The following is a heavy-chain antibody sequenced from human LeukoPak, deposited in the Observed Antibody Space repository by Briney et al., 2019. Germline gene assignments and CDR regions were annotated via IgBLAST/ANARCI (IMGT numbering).Heavy chain of an antibody. CDR2: MNPDGSER. D-gene: IGHD3-9*01. J-gene: IGHJ3*02. CDR1: GFTFSRYF. V-gene: IGHV3-7*01. Sequence: GGSLRLSCAASGFTFSRYFMKWVSQAPGKGLEWVANMNPDGSERNYVDSVRGRFTISRDNAKNSLYLQMNSLRAEDTAVYYCATYYDILTGSHSFDIWGQGTMVTVSS. CDR3: ATYYDILTGSHSFDI.